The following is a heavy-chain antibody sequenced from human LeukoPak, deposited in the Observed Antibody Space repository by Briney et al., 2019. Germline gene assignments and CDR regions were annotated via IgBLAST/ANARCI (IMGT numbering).Heavy chain of an antibody. CDR1: GESFSGYY. V-gene: IGHV4-34*01. Sequence: PSETLSLTCAVYGESFSGYYWSWIRQPPGKGLEWIGEINHSGSTHYNPSLKSRVTISVDTSKNQFSLKLTSVTAADTAVYYCARGPPYPDYWGQGTLVTVSS. CDR3: ARGPPYPDY. CDR2: INHSGST. J-gene: IGHJ4*02.